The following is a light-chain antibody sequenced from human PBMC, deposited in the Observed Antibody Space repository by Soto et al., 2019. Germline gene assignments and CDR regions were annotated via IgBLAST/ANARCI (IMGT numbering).Light chain of an antibody. Sequence: QSALTQPRSVSGSPGQSVTISCTGTSSDVGGYNYVSWYQQHPGKAPQLMIYDVSKRPSGVPDRFSGSKSGNTASLTISGLQAADEVAYSCCSYAGSYTWVFGGGTKLTVL. CDR1: SSDVGGYNY. J-gene: IGLJ3*02. CDR2: DVS. CDR3: CSYAGSYTWV. V-gene: IGLV2-11*01.